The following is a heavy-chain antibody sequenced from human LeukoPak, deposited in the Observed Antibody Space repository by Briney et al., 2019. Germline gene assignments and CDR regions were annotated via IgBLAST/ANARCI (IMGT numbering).Heavy chain of an antibody. J-gene: IGHJ6*03. D-gene: IGHD6-6*01. V-gene: IGHV1-2*02. Sequence: ASVKVSCKASGYTFTGYYMHWVRQAPGQGLEWMGWIHPNSGGTKYAQKFQGRVTMTRDTSISTVYMELTRLRSDDTAVYYCAREQLVQKCMDVWGKGTTVTVSS. CDR1: GYTFTGYY. CDR2: IHPNSGGT. CDR3: AREQLVQKCMDV.